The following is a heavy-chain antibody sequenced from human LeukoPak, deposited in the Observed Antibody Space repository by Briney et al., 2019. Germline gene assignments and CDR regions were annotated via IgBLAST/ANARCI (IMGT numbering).Heavy chain of an antibody. V-gene: IGHV4-30-4*08. CDR1: GASISSTDYY. Sequence: SETLSLTCTVSGASISSTDYYWTWIRQPPGKGLEWIGCIYYSGSTYYNPSLKRRVTMSLDTSNNHFSVKLSSVTAADTAVYYCARSISGYSSSYLVWGQGALVTVSS. J-gene: IGHJ4*02. CDR3: ARSISGYSSSYLV. CDR2: IYYSGST. D-gene: IGHD6-13*01.